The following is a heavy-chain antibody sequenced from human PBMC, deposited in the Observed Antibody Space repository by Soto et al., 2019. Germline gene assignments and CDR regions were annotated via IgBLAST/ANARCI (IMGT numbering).Heavy chain of an antibody. D-gene: IGHD3-16*01. J-gene: IGHJ4*02. CDR1: GFTFSSYA. CDR2: ISYDGSNK. Sequence: QVQLVESGGGVVQPGRSLRVSCAASGFTFSSYAMHWVRQAPGKGLEWVAVISYDGSNKYYADSVKGRFTISRDNSKNTLYLQMNSLRAEDTAVYYCARGSPFFLGGQGTLVTVSS. V-gene: IGHV3-30-3*01. CDR3: ARGSPFFL.